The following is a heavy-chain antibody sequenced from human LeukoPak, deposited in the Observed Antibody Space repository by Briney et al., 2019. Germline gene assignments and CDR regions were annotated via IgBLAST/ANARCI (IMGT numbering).Heavy chain of an antibody. CDR3: AKGGLVHRFDP. CDR1: GFTFSSHG. CDR2: ISGSGDNT. J-gene: IGHJ5*02. V-gene: IGHV3-23*01. Sequence: PGGSLRLSCAASGFTFSSHGMNWVRQAPGKGLEWVSGISGSGDNTYYADSVKGRFTISRDNSKNTLYLQMNSLRADDTAVYYCAKGGLVHRFDPWGQGTLVTVSS.